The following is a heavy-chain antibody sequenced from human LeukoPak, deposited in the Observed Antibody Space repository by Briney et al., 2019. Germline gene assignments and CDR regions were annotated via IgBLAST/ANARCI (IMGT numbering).Heavy chain of an antibody. Sequence: SQTLSLTCTVSGGSISSGSYYWSWIRQPAGKGLEWIGRIYTSGSTNYNPSLKSRVTISVDTSKNQFSLKLSSVTAADTAVYYCARAQVKWGSNWFDPWGQGTLATVSS. J-gene: IGHJ5*02. V-gene: IGHV4-61*02. CDR1: GGSISSGSYY. CDR3: ARAQVKWGSNWFDP. D-gene: IGHD2-8*01. CDR2: IYTSGST.